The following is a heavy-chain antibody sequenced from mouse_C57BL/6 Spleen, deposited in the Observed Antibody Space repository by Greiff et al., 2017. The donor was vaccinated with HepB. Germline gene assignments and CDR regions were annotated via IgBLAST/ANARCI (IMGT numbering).Heavy chain of an antibody. CDR3: ARYDYLDY. CDR2: IDPSVSYT. Sequence: QVQLKQPGAELVMPGASVKLSCKASGYTFTSYWMHWVKQGPGQGLEWIGEIDPSVSYTNYNQKFKGKSTFTVDKSSSTAYMQLSSLTSEDSAVYYCARYDYLDYWGQGTTLTVSS. J-gene: IGHJ2*01. CDR1: GYTFTSYW. V-gene: IGHV1-69*01. D-gene: IGHD2-3*01.